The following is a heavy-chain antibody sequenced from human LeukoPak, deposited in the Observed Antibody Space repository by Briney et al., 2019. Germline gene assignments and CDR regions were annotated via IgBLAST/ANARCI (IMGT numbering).Heavy chain of an antibody. V-gene: IGHV4-31*03. CDR3: ARDYHGAGSSNWFDP. CDR1: DSSMRSGGDD. J-gene: IGHJ5*02. D-gene: IGHD4-17*01. Sequence: SETLSLTCHISDSSMRSGGDDWSWIRQLPRKSLEWIGYIYYSGSTYYNPSLKSRVTISVDTSKNQFSLKLSSVTAADTAVYYCARDYHGAGSSNWFDPWGQGTLVTVSS. CDR2: IYYSGST.